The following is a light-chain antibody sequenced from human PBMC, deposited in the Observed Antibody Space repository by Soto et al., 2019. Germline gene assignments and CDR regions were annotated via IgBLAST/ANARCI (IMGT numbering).Light chain of an antibody. Sequence: DIVLTQSPGTLSLSPGERATLSCRASQSVTSNLAWYQQKPGQAPRLLIYGASTRATGISARFSGSGSGTEFTLTISSLQSEDFAIYYCQQYNNWPRTLGQGTKVDIK. CDR1: QSVTSN. CDR2: GAS. J-gene: IGKJ1*01. V-gene: IGKV3-15*01. CDR3: QQYNNWPRT.